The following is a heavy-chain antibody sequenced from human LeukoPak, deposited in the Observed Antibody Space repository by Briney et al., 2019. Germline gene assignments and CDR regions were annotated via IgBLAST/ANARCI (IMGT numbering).Heavy chain of an antibody. CDR1: GFTFSSSS. CDR2: ISSRSTYI. CDR3: VKELSYGFDY. Sequence: KAGGSLRLSCAASGFTFSSSSINWVRRAPGKGLEWVSSISSRSTYIYYADSVKGRFTISRDNSKNTLFLQMSSLRPQDAAVYYCVKELSYGFDYWGQGTLVTVSS. V-gene: IGHV3-21*01. J-gene: IGHJ4*02. D-gene: IGHD5-18*01.